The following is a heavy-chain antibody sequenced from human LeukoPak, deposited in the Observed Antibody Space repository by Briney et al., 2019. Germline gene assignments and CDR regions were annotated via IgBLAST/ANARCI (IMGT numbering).Heavy chain of an antibody. J-gene: IGHJ4*01. D-gene: IGHD3-22*01. CDR1: GLTFSTSP. Sequence: GGSLRLSCAASGLTFSTSPMNWVRLAPGNRLEWVSTSDTSGDTYYADSVKGRFTISRDNSKSTLSLQMANLRVEDPAVYYCATKTPGNYPYGYWGHGTLVTVSP. CDR2: SDTSGDT. V-gene: IGHV3-23*01. CDR3: ATKTPGNYPYGY.